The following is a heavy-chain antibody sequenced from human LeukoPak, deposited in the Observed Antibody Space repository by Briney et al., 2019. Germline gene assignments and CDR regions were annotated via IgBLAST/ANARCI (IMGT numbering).Heavy chain of an antibody. CDR1: GFTFISYE. V-gene: IGHV3-48*03. D-gene: IGHD2-15*01. J-gene: IGHJ6*02. CDR2: ISSSGSTI. CDR3: ARDGPGSPYYYYGMDV. Sequence: SGGSLRLSCAASGFTFISYEMNWVRQAPGKGLEWVSYISSSGSTIYYADSVKGRFTISRNNAKNSLYLQMNSLRAEDTAVYYCARDGPGSPYYYYGMDVWGQGTTVTVSS.